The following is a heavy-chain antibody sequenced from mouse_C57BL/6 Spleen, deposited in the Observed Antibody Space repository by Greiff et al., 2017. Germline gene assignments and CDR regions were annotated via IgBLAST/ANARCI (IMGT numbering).Heavy chain of an antibody. CDR2: INPGSGGT. V-gene: IGHV1-54*01. D-gene: IGHD2-4*01. CDR1: GYAFTNYL. J-gene: IGHJ4*01. CDR3: ARVYYDYDEGAGYAMDY. Sequence: QVQLKESGAELVRPGTSVKVSCKASGYAFTNYLIEWVKQRPGQGLEWIGVINPGSGGTNYNEKFKGKATLTADKSSSTAYMQLSSLTSEDSAVYFCARVYYDYDEGAGYAMDYWGQGTSVTVSS.